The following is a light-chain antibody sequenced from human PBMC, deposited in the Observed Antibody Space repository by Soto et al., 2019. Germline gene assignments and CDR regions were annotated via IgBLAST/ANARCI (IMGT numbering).Light chain of an antibody. CDR2: EGS. CDR1: RSDVETSDV. J-gene: IGLJ3*02. Sequence: QSALTQPASVSGSPGQSITISCTGSRSDVETSDVVSWYQQHPSQAPKAVIYEGSRRLPGVSNRFSGSKSGNTASLIISGLQTEDEADYYCCSYGRVGTPEFGGGTKVTVL. CDR3: CSYGRVGTPE. V-gene: IGLV2-23*01.